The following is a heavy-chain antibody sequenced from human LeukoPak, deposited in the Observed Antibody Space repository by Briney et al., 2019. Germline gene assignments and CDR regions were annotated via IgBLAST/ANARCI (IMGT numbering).Heavy chain of an antibody. Sequence: GGSLRLSCAASGFTFSSYSMNWVRQAPGKGLECVSYISSSGTAMDYADSVKGRFTISRDNAKNSLYLQMNNLRAEDTAVYYCARLTYSTSPTPFDYRGQGTLVTVSS. CDR1: GFTFSSYS. J-gene: IGHJ4*02. CDR3: ARLTYSTSPTPFDY. CDR2: ISSSGTAM. D-gene: IGHD6-6*01. V-gene: IGHV3-48*01.